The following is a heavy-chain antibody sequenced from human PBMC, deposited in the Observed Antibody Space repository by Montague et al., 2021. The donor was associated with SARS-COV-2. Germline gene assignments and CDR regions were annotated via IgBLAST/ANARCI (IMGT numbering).Heavy chain of an antibody. CDR2: INQSGST. Sequence: SETLSLTCAVYGGSFSDSHWSWLRQPPGKGLGWIGEINQSGSTKYNPSLKSRVTISVDTSKNQFSLKLSSLTAADTAVYYCARGQSGITMIVVAILGVEFYFDNWGQGTLVTVSS. D-gene: IGHD3-22*01. CDR3: ARGQSGITMIVVAILGVEFYFDN. V-gene: IGHV4-34*01. J-gene: IGHJ4*02. CDR1: GGSFSDSH.